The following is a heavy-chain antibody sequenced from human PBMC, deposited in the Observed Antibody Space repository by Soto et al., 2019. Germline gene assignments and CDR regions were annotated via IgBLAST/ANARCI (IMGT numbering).Heavy chain of an antibody. D-gene: IGHD3-22*01. V-gene: IGHV4-34*01. CDR2: INHSGST. Sequence: SETLSLTCAVYGGSFSGYYWSWIRQPPGKGLEWIGEINHSGSTNYNPSLKGRVTISRDNSKNTLHLQVNSLRGEDTAVYYCAKEADISGYYPDYWGQGTQVTV. J-gene: IGHJ4*02. CDR1: GGSFSGYY. CDR3: AKEADISGYYPDY.